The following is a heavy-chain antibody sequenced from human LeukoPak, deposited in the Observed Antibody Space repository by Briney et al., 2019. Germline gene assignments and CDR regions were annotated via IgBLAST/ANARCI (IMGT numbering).Heavy chain of an antibody. V-gene: IGHV3-21*04. CDR1: GFTFSSSS. D-gene: IGHD6-13*01. Sequence: GGSLRLSSAASGFTFSSSSMNWVRQAPGKGLEWVSSISSSSSYIYYADSMKGRFTISRDNAKNSLYLQMNSLRAEDTALYYCAKDMSQGIAAAGYYYYGMDVWGQGTTVTVSS. CDR2: ISSSSSYI. CDR3: AKDMSQGIAAAGYYYYGMDV. J-gene: IGHJ6*02.